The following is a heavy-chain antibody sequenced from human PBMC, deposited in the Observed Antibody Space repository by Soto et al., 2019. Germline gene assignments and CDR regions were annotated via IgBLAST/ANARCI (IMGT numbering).Heavy chain of an antibody. D-gene: IGHD5-18*01. J-gene: IGHJ4*02. CDR1: GFTFDDYA. CDR2: ISCNSGSI. CDR3: AKDHRGYSYGYFGFDY. Sequence: DVQLVESGGGLVQPGRSLRLSCAASGFTFDDYAMHWVRKAPGKGLEWVSGISCNSGSIGYADYVKGRFTISRDNAKNSLYLQMNSLRAEDTALYYCAKDHRGYSYGYFGFDYWGQGTLVTVSS. V-gene: IGHV3-9*01.